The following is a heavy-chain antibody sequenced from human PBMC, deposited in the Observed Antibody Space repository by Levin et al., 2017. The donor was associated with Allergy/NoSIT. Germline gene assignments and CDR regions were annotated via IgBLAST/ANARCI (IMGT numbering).Heavy chain of an antibody. D-gene: IGHD6-6*01. CDR2: ISGSGGST. J-gene: IGHJ4*02. CDR3: AKDVYSSSSALPDY. V-gene: IGHV3-23*01. CDR1: GFTFSSFA. Sequence: ETLSLTCAASGFTFSSFAVSWVRQAPGKGLEWVSAISGSGGSTYYADSVKGRFTISRDNSKNTLYLQMNSLRAEDTAVYYCAKDVYSSSSALPDYWGQGTLVTVSS.